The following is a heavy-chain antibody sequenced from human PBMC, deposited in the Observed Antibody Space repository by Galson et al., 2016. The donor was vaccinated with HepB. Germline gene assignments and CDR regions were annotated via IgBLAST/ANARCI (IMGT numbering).Heavy chain of an antibody. V-gene: IGHV3-9*01. CDR1: GFTFDDSA. CDR2: IYYNSDRI. Sequence: SLRLSCAASGFTFDDSAMHWVRQTPGKGLEWVSGIYYNSDRIGYADSVRGRFTISRDNARNFLYLQMNSLEPEDSALYYCVRDMAPGGAGVWGQGTLVTVSS. J-gene: IGHJ3*01. D-gene: IGHD3-16*01. CDR3: VRDMAPGGAGV.